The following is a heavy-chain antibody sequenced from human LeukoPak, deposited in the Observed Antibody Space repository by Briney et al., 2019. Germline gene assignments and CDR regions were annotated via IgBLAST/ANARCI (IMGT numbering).Heavy chain of an antibody. J-gene: IGHJ6*03. CDR1: GGTLSSYA. V-gene: IGHV1-69*06. D-gene: IGHD3-10*01. CDR3: ARGGVTMVRGIYYYYYYMDV. CDR2: IIPIFGTA. Sequence: GASVKVSCKASGGTLSSYAISWVRQAPGQGLEWMGGIIPIFGTANYAQKFQGRVTITADKSTSTAYMELSSLRSEDTAVYYCARGGVTMVRGIYYYYYYMDVWGKGTTVTISS.